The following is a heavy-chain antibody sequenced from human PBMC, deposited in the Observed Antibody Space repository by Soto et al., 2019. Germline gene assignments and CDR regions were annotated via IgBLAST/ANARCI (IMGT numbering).Heavy chain of an antibody. CDR1: GYTFTGYY. CDR2: INPNSGGT. V-gene: IGHV1-2*02. CDR3: ARGAYSSSWYYYYYGMDV. J-gene: IGHJ6*02. Sequence: QVQLVQSGAEVKKPGASVKVSCKASGYTFTGYYMHWVRQAPGQGLEWMGWINPNSGGTNYAQKFQGRVTMTRDTSISTAYMELSRLRSDDTAVYYCARGAYSSSWYYYYYGMDVWGQGTTVTVSS. D-gene: IGHD6-13*01.